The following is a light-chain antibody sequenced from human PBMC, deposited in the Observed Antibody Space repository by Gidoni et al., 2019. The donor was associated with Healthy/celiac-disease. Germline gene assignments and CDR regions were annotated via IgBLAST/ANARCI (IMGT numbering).Light chain of an antibody. J-gene: IGKJ4*01. CDR3: QQYEDLPLT. CDR2: NAA. V-gene: IGKV1-33*01. Sequence: DIQMTQSPTSLSASVGDRVTITCQASPDISKHLNWYQQKPGKPPTLLIYNAAALGSGVPSRFGGSGSGTDYTLTISSLQTEDFATYYCQQYEDLPLTFGGGTKVDFK. CDR1: PDISKH.